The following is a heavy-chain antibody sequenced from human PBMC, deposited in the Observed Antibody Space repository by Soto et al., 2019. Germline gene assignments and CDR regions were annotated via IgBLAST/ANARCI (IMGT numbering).Heavy chain of an antibody. D-gene: IGHD3-22*01. CDR2: INPNNDNS. J-gene: IGHJ4*02. V-gene: IGHV1-18*04. CDR1: GYTFTSHG. CDR3: ARTLTYSRLGDH. Sequence: QVELVQSGGEMKKPGASVQVSCQTSGYTFTSHGISWVRQAPGQGLEWVGWINPNNDNSVSAQKFPDRVTLTTDTATITVYMDLRSLTTDDTAFYYCARTLTYSRLGDHWGQGTLVSVAS.